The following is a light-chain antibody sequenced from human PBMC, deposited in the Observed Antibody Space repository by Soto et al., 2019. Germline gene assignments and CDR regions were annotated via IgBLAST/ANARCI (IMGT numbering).Light chain of an antibody. Sequence: QSALTQPASVSGSPGQSITISCTGTSGDVGGYYYVSWYQQLPGKAPKLMISEVSNRPSGVSNRFSGSTSGNTASLTISGLQAEDEADYYCSSYTASSTSYVFGTGTKLTVL. J-gene: IGLJ1*01. V-gene: IGLV2-14*01. CDR3: SSYTASSTSYV. CDR1: SGDVGGYYY. CDR2: EVS.